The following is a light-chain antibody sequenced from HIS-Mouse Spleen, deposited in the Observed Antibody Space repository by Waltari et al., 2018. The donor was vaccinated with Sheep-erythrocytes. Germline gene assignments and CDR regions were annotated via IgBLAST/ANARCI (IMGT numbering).Light chain of an antibody. V-gene: IGLV3-19*01. CDR2: GKN. CDR1: SLRIYY. CDR3: NSRDSSGNHLGVV. Sequence: SSELTQDPAVSVALGQTVRITCQGDSLRIYYASWFPQKPGQAPVLVIYGKNNRPSGIPDRFSGSSSGNTASLTITGAQAEDEADFYCNSRDSSGNHLGVVFGGGTKLTVL. J-gene: IGLJ2*01.